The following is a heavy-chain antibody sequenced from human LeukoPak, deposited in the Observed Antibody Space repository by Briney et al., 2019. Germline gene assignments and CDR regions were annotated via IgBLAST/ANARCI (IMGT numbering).Heavy chain of an antibody. CDR2: ISGSGTYT. Sequence: PGGSLRLSCAVSGFSFSDYGMSWVRQAPGKGLEWVSAISGSGTYTYYADSVKGRFTVSRDNSKSTMYLLMNSLRAEDTAVYYCATYRQVLLPFESWGQGTLVTVSS. CDR3: ATYRQVLLPFES. J-gene: IGHJ4*02. CDR1: GFSFSDYG. D-gene: IGHD2-8*02. V-gene: IGHV3-23*01.